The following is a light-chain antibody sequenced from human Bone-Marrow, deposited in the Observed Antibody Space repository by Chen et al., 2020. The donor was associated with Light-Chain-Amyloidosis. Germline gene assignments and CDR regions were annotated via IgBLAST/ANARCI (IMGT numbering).Light chain of an antibody. Sequence: SYVLTQPSSVSVAPGQTATIACGGNNIGSTSVHWYQQTPGQAPLLVVYDDSDRHSGNPERLSGSNSGNTATLTISRVEAGDEADYYCQVWDRSSDRPVFGGGTKLTVL. V-gene: IGLV3-21*02. CDR3: QVWDRSSDRPV. CDR2: DDS. J-gene: IGLJ3*02. CDR1: NIGSTS.